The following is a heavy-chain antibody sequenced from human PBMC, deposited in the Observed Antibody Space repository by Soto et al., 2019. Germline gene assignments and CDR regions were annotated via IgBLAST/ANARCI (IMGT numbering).Heavy chain of an antibody. CDR2: LSHLEST. J-gene: IGHJ4*02. CDR3: ARGGGYDSFDY. Sequence: SEALAVTCTVSDASISYGVFSWSWIRQSPGKGLEWIGYLSHLESTYFHPSFKSRLTISIDRTRNQFSLKLSSVTAADMAVYYCARGGGYDSFDYWGQGVMVTVSS. CDR1: DASISYGVFS. V-gene: IGHV4-30-2*06. D-gene: IGHD5-12*01.